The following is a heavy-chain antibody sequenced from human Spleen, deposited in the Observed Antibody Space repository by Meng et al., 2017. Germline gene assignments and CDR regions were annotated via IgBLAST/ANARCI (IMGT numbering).Heavy chain of an antibody. J-gene: IGHJ4*02. CDR1: GYTFTGYY. V-gene: IGHV1-2*02. D-gene: IGHD3-9*01. Sequence: QVRMVRGGAEVKKPGASVKVSCKASGYTFTGYYMHWARQAPGQGLEWMGWINPNSGGTNYAQKFQGRVTMTRDTSISTAYMELSRLRSDDTAVYYCARSMTGYYRGSEFDYWGQGTLVTVSS. CDR2: INPNSGGT. CDR3: ARSMTGYYRGSEFDY.